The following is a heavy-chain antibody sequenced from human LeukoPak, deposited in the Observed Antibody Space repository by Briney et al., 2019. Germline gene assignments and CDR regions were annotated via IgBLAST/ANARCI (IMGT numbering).Heavy chain of an antibody. Sequence: SETLSLTCTVSGGSISSYYWSWIRQPAGKGLEWIGRIYTSGSTNYNPSLKSRVTMSVDTSKNQFSLKLSSVTAADTAVYYCARERPLQTSYYYGMDVWGQGTTVTVSS. CDR3: ARERPLQTSYYYGMDV. CDR2: IYTSGST. D-gene: IGHD5-24*01. J-gene: IGHJ6*02. V-gene: IGHV4-4*07. CDR1: GGSISSYY.